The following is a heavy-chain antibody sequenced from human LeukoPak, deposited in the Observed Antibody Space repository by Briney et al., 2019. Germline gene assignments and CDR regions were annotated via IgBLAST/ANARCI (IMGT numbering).Heavy chain of an antibody. D-gene: IGHD6-19*01. V-gene: IGHV3-74*01. J-gene: IGHJ4*02. Sequence: PGGSLRLSCAASGFTLSSYWMHWVRQSPGKGLVWVSRISTDGSSTTYADSVRGRFTISRDNAKNTLYLQMNSLRAEDTAVYYCAARYSSGWYYFDYWGQGTLVTVSS. CDR1: GFTLSSYW. CDR2: ISTDGSST. CDR3: AARYSSGWYYFDY.